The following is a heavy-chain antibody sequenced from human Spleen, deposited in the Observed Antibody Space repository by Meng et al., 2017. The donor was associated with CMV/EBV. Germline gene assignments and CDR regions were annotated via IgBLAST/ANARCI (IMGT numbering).Heavy chain of an antibody. V-gene: IGHV5-51*01. CDR3: ASHSEGITMRGGFDP. D-gene: IGHD3-22*01. CDR1: GYRFTSYW. CDR2: IYPGDSGT. J-gene: IGHJ5*02. Sequence: SGYRFTSYWFGLLRQMPGKGLGWMWIIYPGDSGTRYNPSFQGQVTISADKSISTAYLQWSSLKASDTAMYYCASHSEGITMRGGFDPWGQGTLVTVSS.